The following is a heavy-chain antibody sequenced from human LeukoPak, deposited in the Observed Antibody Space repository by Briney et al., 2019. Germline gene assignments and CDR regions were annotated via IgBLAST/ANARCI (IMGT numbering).Heavy chain of an antibody. D-gene: IGHD6-13*01. Sequence: SETLSLTCTVSGYSISLGYYWGWIRQPPGKGLEWIGSFYHTGSTYYNPSLKSRVTVSGDTSKNQFSLKLSSVTAADTAVYYCARGLFSIAAAGGYYYYGMDVWGQGTTVTVSS. CDR3: ARGLFSIAAAGGYYYYGMDV. CDR2: FYHTGST. CDR1: GYSISLGYY. J-gene: IGHJ6*02. V-gene: IGHV4-38-2*02.